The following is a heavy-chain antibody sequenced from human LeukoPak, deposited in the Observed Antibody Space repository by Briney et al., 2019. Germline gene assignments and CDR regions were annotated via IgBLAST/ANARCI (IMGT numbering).Heavy chain of an antibody. J-gene: IGHJ4*02. CDR3: AKDIYRIVGATLFDY. D-gene: IGHD1-26*01. CDR1: GFTFDDYA. CDR2: ISWNSGSI. Sequence: GGSLRLSCAASGFTFDDYAMHWVRQAPGKGLEWVSGISWNSGSIGYADSVKGRFTISRDNAKNSLYLQMNRLRAEDTALYYCAKDIYRIVGATLFDYWGQGTLVTVSS. V-gene: IGHV3-9*01.